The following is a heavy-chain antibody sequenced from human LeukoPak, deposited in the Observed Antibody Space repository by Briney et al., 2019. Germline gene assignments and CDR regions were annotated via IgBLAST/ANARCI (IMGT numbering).Heavy chain of an antibody. CDR2: IYHSGRT. CDR1: GGSISSGGYS. Sequence: SETLSLTCAVSGGSISSGGYSGSWIRQPPGKGLEWIGYIYHSGRTYYNPSLKSRVTISVDRSKNQFSLKLSSVTAADTAVYYCARASQWLGSRWFDPWGQGTLVTVSS. J-gene: IGHJ5*02. CDR3: ARASQWLGSRWFDP. V-gene: IGHV4-30-2*01. D-gene: IGHD6-19*01.